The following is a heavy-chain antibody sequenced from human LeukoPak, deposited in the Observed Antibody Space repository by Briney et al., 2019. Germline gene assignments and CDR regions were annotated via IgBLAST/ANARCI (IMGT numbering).Heavy chain of an antibody. J-gene: IGHJ6*02. CDR3: ARDRLTLDYYYYGMDV. D-gene: IGHD1-14*01. CDR1: GYTFTSYG. Sequence: GASVKVSCKASGYTFTSYGISWVRQAPGQGLEWMGWISAYNGNTNYAQKLQGRVTMTTDTSTSTAYMELRSLRSDDTAVYYCARDRLTLDYYYYGMDVWGQGTTVTVSS. CDR2: ISAYNGNT. V-gene: IGHV1-18*01.